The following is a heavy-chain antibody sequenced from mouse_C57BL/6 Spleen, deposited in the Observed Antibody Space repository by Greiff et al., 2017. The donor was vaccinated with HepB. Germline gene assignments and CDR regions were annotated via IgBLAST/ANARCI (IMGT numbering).Heavy chain of an antibody. Sequence: VQLQQSGAELVRPGASVTLSCKASGYTFTDYGMHWVKQTPVHGLEWIGAIDPETGGTAYNQKFKGKAILTADKSSSTAYMELRSLTSEDSAVYYCTRQVVAKDWYFDVWGTGTTVTVSS. CDR2: IDPETGGT. J-gene: IGHJ1*03. CDR3: TRQVVAKDWYFDV. V-gene: IGHV1-15*01. D-gene: IGHD1-1*01. CDR1: GYTFTDYG.